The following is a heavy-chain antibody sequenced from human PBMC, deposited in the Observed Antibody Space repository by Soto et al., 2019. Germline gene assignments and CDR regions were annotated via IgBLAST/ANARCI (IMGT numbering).Heavy chain of an antibody. Sequence: GGSLRLSCAASGFSFTTYVMHWVRQAPGKGLGWVAVISHDGSYKYYGDAVKGRFTISRDTSKNAVYLEMNSLRPEDTAVYYCAKXLLAIVGTTLPRDAFNIWGQGTMVTVSS. J-gene: IGHJ3*02. V-gene: IGHV3-30*18. CDR3: AKXLLAIVGTTLPRDAFNI. CDR2: ISHDGSYK. CDR1: GFSFTTYV. D-gene: IGHD1-26*01.